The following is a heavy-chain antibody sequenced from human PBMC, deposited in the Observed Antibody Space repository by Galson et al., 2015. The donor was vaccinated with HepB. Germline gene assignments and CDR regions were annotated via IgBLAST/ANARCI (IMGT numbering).Heavy chain of an antibody. CDR1: GFTFSDYY. D-gene: IGHD4-23*01. J-gene: IGHJ4*02. CDR3: ARVADVDYGDHSFFDY. CDR2: ISSSSLYT. V-gene: IGHV3-11*06. Sequence: SLRLSCAASGFTFSDYYMAWIRQAPGKGLGWLSYISSSSLYTNYADSVKGRFTISRDNAKNSLNLQMNSLRVDDTAVYYCARVADVDYGDHSFFDYWGQGALVTVSS.